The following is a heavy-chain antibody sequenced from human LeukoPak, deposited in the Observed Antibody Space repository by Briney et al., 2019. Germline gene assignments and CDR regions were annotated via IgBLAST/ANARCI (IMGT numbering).Heavy chain of an antibody. J-gene: IGHJ5*02. V-gene: IGHV4-61*02. D-gene: IGHD3-10*01. CDR2: IYTSATT. CDR1: GRSISSGSYY. Sequence: SETLSLTCTVSGRSISSGSYYWSWIRQPAGKGLEWTARIYTSATTNYNPSLQSRVTISVDTSKNQFSLKLSSVTAADTAMYYCAREVTLYGSGSPSWFDPWGQGTLVTVSS. CDR3: AREVTLYGSGSPSWFDP.